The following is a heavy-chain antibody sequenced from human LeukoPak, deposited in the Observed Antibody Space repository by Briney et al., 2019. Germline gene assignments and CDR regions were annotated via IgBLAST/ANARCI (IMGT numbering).Heavy chain of an antibody. J-gene: IGHJ6*03. Sequence: ASVKVSCKASGYTVTSYGISWVRQAPGQGLEWMGWISAYNGNTNYAQKLQGRVTMTTDTSTSTAYMELRSLRSDDTAVYYCASAKYSSSWYGVYYMDVWGKGTAVTVSS. D-gene: IGHD6-13*01. CDR3: ASAKYSSSWYGVYYMDV. CDR2: ISAYNGNT. CDR1: GYTVTSYG. V-gene: IGHV1-18*01.